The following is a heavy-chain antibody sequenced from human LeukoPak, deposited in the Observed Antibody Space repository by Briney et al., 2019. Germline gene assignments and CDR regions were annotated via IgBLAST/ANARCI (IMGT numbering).Heavy chain of an antibody. J-gene: IGHJ5*02. CDR2: VYSDGST. CDR3: AKDFAALEFMRIAVAQFDP. CDR1: GFSVTTHF. V-gene: IGHV3-53*01. Sequence: PGGSLRLSCAAFGFSVTTHFMSWVRQAPGKGLEWVSVVYSDGSTYYADSVKGRFTISRDNSKNTLYLQMNSLRAEDTAVYYCAKDFAALEFMRIAVAQFDPWGQGTLVTVSS. D-gene: IGHD6-19*01.